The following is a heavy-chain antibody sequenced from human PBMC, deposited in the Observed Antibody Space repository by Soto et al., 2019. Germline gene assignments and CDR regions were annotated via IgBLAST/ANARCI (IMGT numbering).Heavy chain of an antibody. J-gene: IGHJ4*02. CDR2: IFPGDADT. V-gene: IGHV5-51*01. D-gene: IGHD5-12*01. CDR3: ARLADGYPGY. CDR1: GYRFTIQW. Sequence: GESLKISCNGSGYRFTIQWIGWVRQMPGKGLEWMGIIFPGDADTRYSPAFQGQVTISADNSISTAYLQWSSLKASDTAMYYCARLADGYPGYWGQGTLVTVSS.